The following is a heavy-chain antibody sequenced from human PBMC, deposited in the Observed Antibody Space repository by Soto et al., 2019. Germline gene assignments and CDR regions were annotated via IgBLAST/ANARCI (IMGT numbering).Heavy chain of an antibody. Sequence: ASVKVSCKASGGTFSSYAISWVRQAPGQGLEWMGGIIPIFGTANYAQKFQGRVTITADKSTSTAYMELSSLRSEDTAVYYCASQSGYRSSWDPLPDYYYYGMDVWGQGTTVTV. CDR2: IIPIFGTA. CDR3: ASQSGYRSSWDPLPDYYYYGMDV. V-gene: IGHV1-69*06. D-gene: IGHD6-13*01. J-gene: IGHJ6*02. CDR1: GGTFSSYA.